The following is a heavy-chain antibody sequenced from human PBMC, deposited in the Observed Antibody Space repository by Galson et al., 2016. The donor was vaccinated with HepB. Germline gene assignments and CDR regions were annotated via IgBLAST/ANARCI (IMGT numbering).Heavy chain of an antibody. CDR3: ARDRVVAAKYNWFDP. Sequence: SLRLSCAASEFTFNNCPLHWVRQAPGKGLECVALVSFDGSKEYYADSVKGRFTISRDNSNNTMYLQMNSLRAEDTAIYYCARDRVVAAKYNWFDPWGQGTLFTVSS. D-gene: IGHD2-15*01. CDR2: VSFDGSKE. V-gene: IGHV3-30*04. CDR1: EFTFNNCP. J-gene: IGHJ5*02.